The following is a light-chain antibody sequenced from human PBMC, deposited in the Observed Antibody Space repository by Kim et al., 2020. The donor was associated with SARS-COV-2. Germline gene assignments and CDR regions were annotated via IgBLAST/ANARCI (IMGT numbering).Light chain of an antibody. CDR1: QSISSW. CDR3: QQYNNYLGA. Sequence: DIQMTQSPSTLSASVGDRVTITCRASQSISSWLAWYQQKPGKAPKLLIYKASSLESGVPSRFSGSGSGTEFTLTISCLQPDDFATYYCQQYNNYLGAFGGGTKVEIK. J-gene: IGKJ4*01. V-gene: IGKV1-5*03. CDR2: KAS.